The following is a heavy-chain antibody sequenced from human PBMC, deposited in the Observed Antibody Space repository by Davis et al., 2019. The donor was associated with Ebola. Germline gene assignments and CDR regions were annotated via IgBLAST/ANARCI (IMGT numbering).Heavy chain of an antibody. V-gene: IGHV3-7*01. D-gene: IGHD3-3*01. Sequence: PGGSLRLSCAASGFTFSSYWMSWVRQAPGKGLEWVANIKQDGSEKYYVDSVKGRFTISRDNAKNTLYLQMNSLRAEDTAVYYCARGDYDFWSGYSLYYYMDVWGKGTTVTVSS. CDR2: IKQDGSEK. J-gene: IGHJ6*03. CDR1: GFTFSSYW. CDR3: ARGDYDFWSGYSLYYYMDV.